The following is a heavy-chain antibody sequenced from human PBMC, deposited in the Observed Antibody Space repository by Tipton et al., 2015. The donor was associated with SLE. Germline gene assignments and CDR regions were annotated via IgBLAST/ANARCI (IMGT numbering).Heavy chain of an antibody. CDR1: GGSISSYY. Sequence: TLSLTCTVSGGSISSYYWSWIRQPPGKGLDWIGYIYYSGSTNYNPSLKSRVTISVDTSKNQFSLKLSSVTAADTAVYYCARVAPTEVFDYWGQGTLVTVSS. V-gene: IGHV4-59*01. CDR2: IYYSGST. CDR3: ARVAPTEVFDY. D-gene: IGHD1-1*01. J-gene: IGHJ4*02.